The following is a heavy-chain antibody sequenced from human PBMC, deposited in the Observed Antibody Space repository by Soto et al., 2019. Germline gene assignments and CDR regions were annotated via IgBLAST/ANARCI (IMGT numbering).Heavy chain of an antibody. D-gene: IGHD3-3*01. V-gene: IGHV3-23*01. J-gene: IGHJ4*02. Sequence: GGSLRLSCAASGFTFSSYAMSWVRQAPGKGLEWVSAISGSGGSTYYADSVKGRFTISRDNSKNTLYLQMNSLRAEDTAVYYCAKDKSGYDFWSGYNLFDYWGQGTLVTVS. CDR2: ISGSGGST. CDR3: AKDKSGYDFWSGYNLFDY. CDR1: GFTFSSYA.